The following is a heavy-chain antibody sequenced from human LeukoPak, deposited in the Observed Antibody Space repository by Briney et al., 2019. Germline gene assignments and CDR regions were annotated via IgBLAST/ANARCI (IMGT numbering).Heavy chain of an antibody. D-gene: IGHD3-22*01. CDR3: ARPYYYDSRIDP. CDR2: MYYSGST. J-gene: IGHJ5*02. Sequence: PSETLSLTCTVSGGSISSGDYYWSWIRQPPGKGLEWIVYMYYSGSTYYNPSLKSRVTMSADTSKNQFSLKLSSVTAADTAVYYCARPYYYDSRIDPWGQGTLVTVSS. V-gene: IGHV4-30-4*01. CDR1: GGSISSGDYY.